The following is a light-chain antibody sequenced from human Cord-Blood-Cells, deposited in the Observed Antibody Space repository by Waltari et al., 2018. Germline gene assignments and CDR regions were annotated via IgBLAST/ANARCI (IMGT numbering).Light chain of an antibody. CDR2: EVS. Sequence: QSALTQPPSASGSPGRSVTISCTGTSSDVGGYNYVSWYQQHPGKAPKLIIYEVSKRPAGVPDRCSGSKSGNTASLTVSGLQAEDEADYYCSSYAGSNNLVFGGGTKLTVL. CDR1: SSDVGGYNY. J-gene: IGLJ3*02. CDR3: SSYAGSNNLV. V-gene: IGLV2-8*01.